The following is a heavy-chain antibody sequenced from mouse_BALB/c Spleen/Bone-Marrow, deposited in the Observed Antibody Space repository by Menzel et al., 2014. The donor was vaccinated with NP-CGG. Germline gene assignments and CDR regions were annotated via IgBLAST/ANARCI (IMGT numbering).Heavy chain of an antibody. D-gene: IGHD3-1*01. V-gene: IGHV5-12-1*01. CDR1: GFAFSSYD. Sequence: EVKLMESGGGLVKPGGSLKLSCAASGFAFSSYDMSWVRQTPEKRLEWVAYISSGGGNTYYPDTVKGRFTISRDNAKNTLYLQMSSLKSGDTAMYYCARHGSGYDWGQGTTLTVSS. CDR3: ARHGSGYD. J-gene: IGHJ2*01. CDR2: ISSGGGNT.